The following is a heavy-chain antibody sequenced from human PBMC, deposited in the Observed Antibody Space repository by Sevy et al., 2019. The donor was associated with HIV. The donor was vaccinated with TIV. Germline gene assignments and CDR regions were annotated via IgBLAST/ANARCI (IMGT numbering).Heavy chain of an antibody. V-gene: IGHV3-11*01. Sequence: GGSLILSCATSGFSFSDYYMSWIRQAPGKGLEWISYISSGGRIRYYADSVKGRFTISRDNTNNSLYLRMNSLRAEDTVVYYCARVRVAAAEYYCDCWGQGTLVTVSS. CDR2: ISSGGRIR. D-gene: IGHD6-25*01. J-gene: IGHJ4*02. CDR3: ARVRVAAAEYYCDC. CDR1: GFSFSDYY.